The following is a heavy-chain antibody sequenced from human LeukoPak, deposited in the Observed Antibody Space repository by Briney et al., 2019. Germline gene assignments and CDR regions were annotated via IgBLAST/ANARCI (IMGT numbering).Heavy chain of an antibody. CDR2: INHSGST. CDR1: GGSFSGYY. D-gene: IGHD2-21*02. V-gene: IGHV4-34*01. Sequence: PSETLSLTCAVYGGSFSGYYWSWIRQPPGKGLEWIGEINHSGSTNYNPSLKSRVTISVDTSKNQFSLKLSSVTAADTAVYYCARGWEAVTAIRFDYWGQGTLVTVSS. J-gene: IGHJ4*02. CDR3: ARGWEAVTAIRFDY.